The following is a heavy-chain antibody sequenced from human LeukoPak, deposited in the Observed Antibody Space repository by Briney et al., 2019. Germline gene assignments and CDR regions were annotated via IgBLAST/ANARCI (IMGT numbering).Heavy chain of an antibody. CDR3: ARVYDSSGYYMGGYFDY. CDR2: IIPIFGTA. J-gene: IGHJ4*02. V-gene: IGHV1-69*05. CDR1: GGTFSSYA. D-gene: IGHD3-22*01. Sequence: GSSVKVSCKASGGTFSSYAISWVRQAPGQGLEWMGGIIPIFGTANYAQKFQGRVTITTDESTSTAYMELSSLRSEDPAVYYCARVYDSSGYYMGGYFDYWGQGTLVTVSS.